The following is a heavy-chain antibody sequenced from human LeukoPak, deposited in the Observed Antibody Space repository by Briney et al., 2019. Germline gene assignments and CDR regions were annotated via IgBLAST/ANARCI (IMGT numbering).Heavy chain of an antibody. D-gene: IGHD2-8*01. CDR2: ISGSGGST. Sequence: GGSLRLSCAASGFTFSSYAMSWVRQAPGKGLEWVSAISGSGGSTYYADSVKGRFTIPRDNSKNTLYLQMNGLRAEDTAVYYCATMNGLRMAEALNWGQGTPVTVSS. CDR3: ATMNGLRMAEALN. J-gene: IGHJ4*02. CDR1: GFTFSSYA. V-gene: IGHV3-23*01.